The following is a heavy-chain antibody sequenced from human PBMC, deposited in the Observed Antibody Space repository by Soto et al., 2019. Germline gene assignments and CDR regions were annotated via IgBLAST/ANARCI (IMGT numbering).Heavy chain of an antibody. Sequence: EVQLVESGGGLVQPGGSLRLSCAASGFTFSSYSMNWVRQAPGKGLEWVSYISSSSSTIYYADSVKGRFTISRDNAKNSLYRQMNGLRDEYSAGYYCARGADDDSIGIRLTWFDPWGQGTLVTVSS. CDR1: GFTFSSYS. D-gene: IGHD3-22*01. J-gene: IGHJ5*02. CDR3: ARGADDDSIGIRLTWFDP. V-gene: IGHV3-48*02. CDR2: ISSSSSTI.